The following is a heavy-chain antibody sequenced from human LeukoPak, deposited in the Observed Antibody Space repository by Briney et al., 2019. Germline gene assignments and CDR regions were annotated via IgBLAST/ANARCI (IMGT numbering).Heavy chain of an antibody. J-gene: IGHJ4*02. Sequence: PGGSLRLSCAASGFTFSDYYMSWVRQAPGKGLEWVSYISSGGTTISYADSVKGRFTIYRDNAESSLYLQMNSLRAEDTAVYYCAPRPTVTINFWGQGTLVTVSS. CDR1: GFTFSDYY. CDR3: APRPTVTINF. V-gene: IGHV3-11*01. D-gene: IGHD4-17*01. CDR2: ISSGGTTI.